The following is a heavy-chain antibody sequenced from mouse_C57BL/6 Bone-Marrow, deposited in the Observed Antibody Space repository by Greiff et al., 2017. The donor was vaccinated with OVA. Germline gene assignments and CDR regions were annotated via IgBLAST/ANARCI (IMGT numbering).Heavy chain of an antibody. CDR2: IYPGSGST. CDR3: ARGVIYDGYLYYFDY. J-gene: IGHJ2*01. D-gene: IGHD2-3*01. Sequence: VQLQQPGAELVTPGASVTMSCKASGYTFTSYWITWVKQRPGQGLEWIGDIYPGSGSTNSNEKFKSKATLTVDTSSSTAYMQLSSLTSEDSAFYYCARGVIYDGYLYYFDYWGQGTTLTVSS. V-gene: IGHV1-55*01. CDR1: GYTFTSYW.